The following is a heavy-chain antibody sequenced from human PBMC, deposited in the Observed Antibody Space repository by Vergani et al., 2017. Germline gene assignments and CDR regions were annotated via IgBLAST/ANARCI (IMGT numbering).Heavy chain of an antibody. CDR1: GFTFSSYS. Sequence: EVQLVESGGGLVQPGGSLRLSCAASGFTFSSYSMNWVRQAPGKGLEWVSSISSSSSYIYYADSVKGRFTISRDNAKNSLYLQMNSLRAEDTAVYYCARDTDYYDSSGYSKYYFDYWGQGTLVTVSS. D-gene: IGHD3-22*01. J-gene: IGHJ4*02. V-gene: IGHV3-21*01. CDR3: ARDTDYYDSSGYSKYYFDY. CDR2: ISSSSSYI.